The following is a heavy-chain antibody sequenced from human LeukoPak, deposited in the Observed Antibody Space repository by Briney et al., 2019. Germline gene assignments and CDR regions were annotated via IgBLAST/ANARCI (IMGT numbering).Heavy chain of an antibody. CDR2: INHNGNVN. J-gene: IGHJ6*02. D-gene: IGHD3-16*01. CDR3: ARGGGLDV. Sequence: GGSLRLSCAASGFTFSSYSMKWVRQAPGKGLEWVASINHNGNVNYYVDSVKGRFTISRDNAKNSLYLQMSNLRAEDTAVYFCARGGGLDVWGQGATVTVSS. V-gene: IGHV3-7*03. CDR1: GFTFSSYS.